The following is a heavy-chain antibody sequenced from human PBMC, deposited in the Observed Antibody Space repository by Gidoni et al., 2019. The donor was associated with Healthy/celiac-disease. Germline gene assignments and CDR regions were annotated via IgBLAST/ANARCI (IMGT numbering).Heavy chain of an antibody. D-gene: IGHD2-15*01. CDR3: ARDPGYCSGGSCPQDR. CDR1: GGTFSSHA. V-gene: IGHV1-69*01. CDR2: IIPIFGTA. J-gene: IGHJ4*02. Sequence: QVQLVQSGAEVKKPGSSVKVSCKASGGTFSSHAISWVRQAPGQGLEWMGGIIPIFGTANYAQKFQGRVKITADESTSTAYMELSSMRSEDTAVYYCARDPGYCSGGSCPQDRWGQGTLVTVSS.